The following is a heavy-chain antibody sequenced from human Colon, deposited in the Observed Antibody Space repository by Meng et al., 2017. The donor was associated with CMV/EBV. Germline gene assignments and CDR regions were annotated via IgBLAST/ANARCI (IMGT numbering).Heavy chain of an antibody. D-gene: IGHD3-10*01. CDR2: VYISGNT. J-gene: IGHJ4*02. CDR1: GSSITSYY. Sequence: PDLRPGRVMPSYTLSLTATVSGSSITSYYWSWIRQPPGKGLEWIGRVYISGNTNYNPSLKSRVTMSIDTSKNQLSLNIRSVTAADTAVYYCARDSNLSGLAYWGQGTLVTVSS. CDR3: ARDSNLSGLAY. V-gene: IGHV4-4*07.